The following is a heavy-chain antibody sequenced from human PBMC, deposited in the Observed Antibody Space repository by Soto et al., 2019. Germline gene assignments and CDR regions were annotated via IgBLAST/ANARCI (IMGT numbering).Heavy chain of an antibody. D-gene: IGHD4-17*01. CDR3: ARARRIDGDPIRGCLVV. CDR1: GGTFSSNA. J-gene: IGHJ6*01. V-gene: IGHV1-69*01. Sequence: QVQLVQSGAEVKKPGSSVKVSCKASGGTFSSNAISWVRQAPGQALEWMGGIMPVFAIANYAQKFQGRVTITADESTSTAYTELSSLRSEDTGVYYCARARRIDGDPIRGCLVVWWQGTTVTVCS. CDR2: IMPVFAIA.